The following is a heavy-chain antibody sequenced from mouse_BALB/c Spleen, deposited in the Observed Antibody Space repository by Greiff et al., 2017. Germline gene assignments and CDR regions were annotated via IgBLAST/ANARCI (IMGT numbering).Heavy chain of an antibody. D-gene: IGHD2-14*01. CDR2: INPYNDGT. Sequence: EVQLQQSGPELVKPGASVKMSCKASGYTFTSYVMHWVKQKPGQGLEWIGYINPYNDGTKYNEKFKGKATLTSDKSSSTAYMELSSLTSEDSAVYYCARMDNYRYAGEAYYAMDYWGQGTSVTVSS. CDR3: ARMDNYRYAGEAYYAMDY. V-gene: IGHV1-14*01. CDR1: GYTFTSYV. J-gene: IGHJ4*01.